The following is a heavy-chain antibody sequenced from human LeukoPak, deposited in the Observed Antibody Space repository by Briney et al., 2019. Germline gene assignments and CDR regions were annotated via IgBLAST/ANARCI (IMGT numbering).Heavy chain of an antibody. D-gene: IGHD1-26*01. CDR2: INHSGST. Sequence: SETLSLTCAVYGGSFSGYYWSWIRQPPGKGLEWIGEINHSGSTNYNPSLKSRVTISVDTSKNQFSLKLSSVTAADTAVYYCARRRRIVGATPGAFDIWGQGTMVTVSS. J-gene: IGHJ3*02. V-gene: IGHV4-34*01. CDR3: ARRRRIVGATPGAFDI. CDR1: GGSFSGYY.